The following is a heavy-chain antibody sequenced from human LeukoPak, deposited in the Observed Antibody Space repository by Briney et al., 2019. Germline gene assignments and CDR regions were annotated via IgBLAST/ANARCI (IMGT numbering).Heavy chain of an antibody. Sequence: GGSLRLSCAASGFTFSSYSMNWVRQAPGKGLEWVSSISSSSSYISYADSVKGRFTISRDNAKNSLYLQMNSLRAEDTAVYYCARIWFGEFDYWGQGTLVTVSS. D-gene: IGHD3-10*01. CDR3: ARIWFGEFDY. CDR1: GFTFSSYS. J-gene: IGHJ4*02. CDR2: ISSSSSYI. V-gene: IGHV3-21*01.